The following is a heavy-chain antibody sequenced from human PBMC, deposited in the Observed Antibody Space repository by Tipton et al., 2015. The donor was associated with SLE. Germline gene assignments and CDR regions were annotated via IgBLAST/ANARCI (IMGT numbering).Heavy chain of an antibody. CDR1: GGSFSGYY. V-gene: IGHV4-34*01. Sequence: TLSLTCAVYGGSFSGYYWSWIRQPPGKGLEWIGEINHSGSTNYNPSLKSRVTISVDTSKNQFSLKLSSVTAADTAVYYFSRHLDGGNSSYFDYWGQGTLVTVSP. CDR3: SRHLDGGNSSYFDY. D-gene: IGHD4-23*01. J-gene: IGHJ4*02. CDR2: INHSGST.